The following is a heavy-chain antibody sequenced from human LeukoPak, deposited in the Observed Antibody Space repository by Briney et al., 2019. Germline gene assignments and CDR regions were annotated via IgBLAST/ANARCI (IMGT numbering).Heavy chain of an antibody. CDR1: GGSFSGYY. CDR2: IYYSGST. J-gene: IGHJ3*02. V-gene: IGHV4-34*01. Sequence: PSETLSLTCAVYGGSFSGYYWSWIRQPPGKGLEWIGSIYYSGSTYYNPSFKSRVTISLDTSRNQFSLKLNSVTAADTAVYYCAKSNGYGLVDIWGQGTMVTVSS. D-gene: IGHD3-10*01. CDR3: AKSNGYGLVDI.